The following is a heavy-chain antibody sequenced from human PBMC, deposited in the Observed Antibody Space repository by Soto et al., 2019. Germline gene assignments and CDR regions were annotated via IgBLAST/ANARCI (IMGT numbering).Heavy chain of an antibody. Sequence: GASVKVSCKASGCTFTSYGISWVRQAPGQGLEWMGWISAYNGNTNYAQKLQGRVTMTTDTSTSTAYMELRSLRSDDTAVYYCARVIAAAGTHFGDYYYGMDVWGQGTTVTVSS. CDR3: ARVIAAAGTHFGDYYYGMDV. V-gene: IGHV1-18*01. D-gene: IGHD6-13*01. J-gene: IGHJ6*02. CDR2: ISAYNGNT. CDR1: GCTFTSYG.